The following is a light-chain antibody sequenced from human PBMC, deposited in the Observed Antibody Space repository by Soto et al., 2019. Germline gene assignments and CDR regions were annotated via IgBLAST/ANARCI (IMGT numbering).Light chain of an antibody. Sequence: EIVLTQSPATLSLSPGERATLSCRASQSVSSYLAWYQQKPGQAPRLLIYDASNRATGIPARFSGSGSGTDFTLTISSLDPEDFAVYYCQQRSNWPPDKYTFGQGTKLEI. J-gene: IGKJ2*01. CDR3: QQRSNWPPDKYT. V-gene: IGKV3-11*01. CDR1: QSVSSY. CDR2: DAS.